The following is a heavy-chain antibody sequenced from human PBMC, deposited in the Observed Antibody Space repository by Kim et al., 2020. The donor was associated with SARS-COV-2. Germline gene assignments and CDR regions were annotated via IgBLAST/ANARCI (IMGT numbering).Heavy chain of an antibody. Sequence: SETLSLTCTVSGGSISSYYWSWIRQPPGKGLEWIGYIYYSGSTNYNPSLKSRVTISVDTSKNQFSLKLSSVTAADTAVYYCARQGYDILTGYYPSYFDY. D-gene: IGHD3-9*01. V-gene: IGHV4-59*08. CDR1: GGSISSYY. CDR2: IYYSGST. J-gene: IGHJ4*01. CDR3: ARQGYDILTGYYPSYFDY.